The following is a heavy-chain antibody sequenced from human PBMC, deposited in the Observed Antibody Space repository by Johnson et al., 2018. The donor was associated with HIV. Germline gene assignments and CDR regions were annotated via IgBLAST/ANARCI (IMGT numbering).Heavy chain of an antibody. Sequence: MLLVESGGGLVQPGGSLRLSCAASGFTVSSNYMSWVRQAPGQGLEWVSVIYSGDPTYYADSVKDRFTISRDNSKNTLYLQMNSLRAEDTALYYCARAYSYGVFDIWGQGTMVTVSS. J-gene: IGHJ3*02. CDR3: ARAYSYGVFDI. CDR2: IYSGDPT. V-gene: IGHV3-66*01. CDR1: GFTVSSNY. D-gene: IGHD5-18*01.